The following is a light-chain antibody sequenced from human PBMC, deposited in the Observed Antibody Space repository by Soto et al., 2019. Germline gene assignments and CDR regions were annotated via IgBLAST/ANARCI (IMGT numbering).Light chain of an antibody. CDR2: DAS. Sequence: EIVLTQSPATLSLSPGERATLSCRASQSVSSYLAWYQQKPGQAPRLVIYDASKRATGIPASFSGSGSGTDFTLTFSSLEPEDFAVYYCQQRRNWPFTFGPGTKVDLK. J-gene: IGKJ3*01. CDR3: QQRRNWPFT. V-gene: IGKV3-11*01. CDR1: QSVSSY.